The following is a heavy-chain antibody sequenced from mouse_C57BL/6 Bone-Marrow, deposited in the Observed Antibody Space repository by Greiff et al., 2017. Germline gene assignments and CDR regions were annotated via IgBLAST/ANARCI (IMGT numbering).Heavy chain of an antibody. J-gene: IGHJ4*01. CDR2: LYPGNGDT. D-gene: IGHD3-2*02. CDR3: ARGNSSGYGAMDY. CDR1: GYTFTSYN. V-gene: IGHV1-12*01. Sequence: LQQSGAELVRPGASVKMSCKASGYTFTSYNMHWVKQTPRQGLEWIGVLYPGNGDTSYNQKFKGKATLTVDKSSSTAYMQLSSLTSEDSAVYFCARGNSSGYGAMDYWGQGTSVTVSS.